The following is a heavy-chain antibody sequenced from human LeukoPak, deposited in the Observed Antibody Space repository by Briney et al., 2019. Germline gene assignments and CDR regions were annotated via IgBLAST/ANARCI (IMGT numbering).Heavy chain of an antibody. Sequence: SQSLSLACAVDGRSFSVYYWSWIRHPPGKGLEWVGAINHIGRTNYNPTLKTGATIPLATPKNQFALKLSAVTAADTAVYYCARGMYYDFWSGYSSGNWFDPWGQGTLVTVSS. V-gene: IGHV4-34*01. CDR1: GRSFSVYY. J-gene: IGHJ5*02. D-gene: IGHD3-3*01. CDR3: ARGMYYDFWSGYSSGNWFDP. CDR2: INHIGRT.